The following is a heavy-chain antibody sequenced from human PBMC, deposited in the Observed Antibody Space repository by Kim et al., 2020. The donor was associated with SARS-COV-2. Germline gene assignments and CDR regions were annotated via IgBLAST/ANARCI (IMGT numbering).Heavy chain of an antibody. V-gene: IGHV4-61*01. CDR1: GGSVSSGSYY. CDR2: IYYSGST. CDR3: ARYPDYYYYGMDV. Sequence: SETLSLTCTVSGGSVSSGSYYWSWIRQPPGKGLEWIGYIYYSGSTNYNPSLKSRVTISVDTSKNQFSLKLSSVTAADTAMYYCARYPDYYYYGMDVWGQGTTVTVSS. J-gene: IGHJ6*02.